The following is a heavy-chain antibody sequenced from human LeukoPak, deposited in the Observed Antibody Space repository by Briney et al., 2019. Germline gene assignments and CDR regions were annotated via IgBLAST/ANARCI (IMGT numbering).Heavy chain of an antibody. D-gene: IGHD3-10*01. CDR2: ISGSGGST. J-gene: IGHJ4*02. CDR3: AKGVFLPWFGETSHYFDY. CDR1: GFTFDDYA. V-gene: IGHV3-23*01. Sequence: GGSLRLSCSTSGFTFDDYAMHWVRQAPGKGLEWVSAISGSGGSTYYADSVKGRFTISRDNPNNTLYLQMDSLRADDTAVYYCAKGVFLPWFGETSHYFDYWGQGTLVTVSS.